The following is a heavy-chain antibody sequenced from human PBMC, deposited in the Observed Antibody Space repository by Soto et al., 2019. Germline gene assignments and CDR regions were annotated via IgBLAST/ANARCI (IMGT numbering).Heavy chain of an antibody. Sequence: TLSLTCTVSGGSISSSSYYRGWIRQPPGKGLEWIGSIYYSGSTYYNPSLKSRVTISLDTSKNQFSLKLSSVTAADTAVYYCARRAAFSSSTNWFDPWGQGTLVTVSS. J-gene: IGHJ5*02. D-gene: IGHD6-6*01. V-gene: IGHV4-39*01. CDR3: ARRAAFSSSTNWFDP. CDR2: IYYSGST. CDR1: GGSISSSSYY.